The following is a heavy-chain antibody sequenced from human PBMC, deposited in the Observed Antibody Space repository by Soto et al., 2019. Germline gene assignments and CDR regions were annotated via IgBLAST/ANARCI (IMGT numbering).Heavy chain of an antibody. V-gene: IGHV1-2*02. D-gene: IGHD2-15*01. CDR1: GYTFTGYY. CDR2: INPNSGGT. CDR3: ARDYRILRVVAATGPWFDP. Sequence: ASVNVSCKASGYTFTGYYMHWVRQAPGQGLEWMGWINPNSGGTNYAQKFQGRVTMTRDTSISTAYMELSRLRSDDTAVYYCARDYRILRVVAATGPWFDPWGQGTLVTVSS. J-gene: IGHJ5*02.